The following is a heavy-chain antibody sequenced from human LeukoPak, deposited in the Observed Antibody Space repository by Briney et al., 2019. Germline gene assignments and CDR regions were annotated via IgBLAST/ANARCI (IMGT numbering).Heavy chain of an antibody. V-gene: IGHV4-31*03. D-gene: IGHD3-22*01. CDR3: ARDNVDYYDSSGYFDY. J-gene: IGHJ4*02. CDR1: GGSISSGGYY. Sequence: SETLSLTCTVSGGSISSGGYYWSWIRQHPGKGLEWIGYIYYSGSTYYNPSLKSRVTISVDTSKNQFSLKLSSVTAADTAVYYCARDNVDYYDSSGYFDYWGQGTLVTVSS. CDR2: IYYSGST.